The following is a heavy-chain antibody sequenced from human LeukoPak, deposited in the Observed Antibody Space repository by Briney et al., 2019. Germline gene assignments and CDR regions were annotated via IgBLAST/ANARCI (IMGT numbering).Heavy chain of an antibody. CDR2: IYTSGST. CDR1: GGSISSYY. D-gene: IGHD3-22*01. V-gene: IGHV4-4*07. Sequence: SETLSLTCTVSGGSISSYYWSWIRQPAGKGLEWIGRIYTSGSTNYNPSLKSRVTISVDTSKNQFSLKLSSVTAADTAVYYCARHRRYYYDSSGYPRLTDAFDIWGQGTMVTVSS. CDR3: ARHRRYYYDSSGYPRLTDAFDI. J-gene: IGHJ3*02.